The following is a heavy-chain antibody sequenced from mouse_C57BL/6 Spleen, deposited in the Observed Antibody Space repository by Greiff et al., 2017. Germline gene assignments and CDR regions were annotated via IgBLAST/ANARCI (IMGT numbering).Heavy chain of an antibody. CDR1: GYAFTNYL. V-gene: IGHV1-54*01. CDR2: INPGSGGT. CDR3: ARGDYYGSSPLAY. J-gene: IGHJ3*01. D-gene: IGHD1-1*01. Sequence: QVQLQQSGAELVRPGTSVKVSCKASGYAFTNYLIEWVKQRPGQGLEWIGVINPGSGGTNYNEKFKGKATLTADKSSSTAYMQLSSLTSEDSAVYFCARGDYYGSSPLAYWGQGTLVTVSA.